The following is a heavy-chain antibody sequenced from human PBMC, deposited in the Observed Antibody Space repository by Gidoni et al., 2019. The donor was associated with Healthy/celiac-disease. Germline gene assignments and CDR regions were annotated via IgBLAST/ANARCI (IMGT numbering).Heavy chain of an antibody. CDR3: ARSGAIAAAEEEVY. CDR1: GYTFTSYG. D-gene: IGHD6-13*01. V-gene: IGHV1-18*01. Sequence: QVQLVQSGAEVKTTGASVKVPCKASGYTFTSYGLSWVRQAPGQGVEWMGWLRASNGNTNYAQKLQGRVTMTTDTSTSTAYMELRGLRSDDTAVYYCARSGAIAAAEEEVYWGQGTLVTVSS. CDR2: LRASNGNT. J-gene: IGHJ4*02.